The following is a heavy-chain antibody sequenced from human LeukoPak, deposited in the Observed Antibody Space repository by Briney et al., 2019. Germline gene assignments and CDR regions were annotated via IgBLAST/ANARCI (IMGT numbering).Heavy chain of an antibody. CDR1: GYSISSAYY. CDR2: IYHSGST. CDR3: ARFLSGTGSSGYPD. J-gene: IGHJ4*02. V-gene: IGHV4-38-2*01. D-gene: IGHD3-22*01. Sequence: PSETLSLTCAVSGYSISSAYYWGWIRRPPGKGLEWIGSIYHSGSTYYNPSLKSRVTISVDTSKNQFSLKLSSVTAADTAVYYCARFLSGTGSSGYPDWGQGTLVTVSS.